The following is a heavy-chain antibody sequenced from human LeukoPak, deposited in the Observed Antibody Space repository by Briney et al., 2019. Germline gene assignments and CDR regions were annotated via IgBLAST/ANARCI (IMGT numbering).Heavy chain of an antibody. D-gene: IGHD2-2*01. Sequence: AASVKVSCKASGYTSTSYYMHWVRQAPGQGLEWMGIINPSGGSTSYAQKFQGRVTMTRDTSTSTVYMELSSLRSEDTAVYYCARGWVDCRSTSCPFDYWGQGTLVTVSS. CDR2: INPSGGST. V-gene: IGHV1-46*01. J-gene: IGHJ4*02. CDR3: ARGWVDCRSTSCPFDY. CDR1: GYTSTSYY.